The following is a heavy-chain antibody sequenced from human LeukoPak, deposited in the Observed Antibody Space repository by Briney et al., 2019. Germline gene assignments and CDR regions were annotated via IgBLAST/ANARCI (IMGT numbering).Heavy chain of an antibody. J-gene: IGHJ4*02. V-gene: IGHV4-39*02. CDR1: GGSISSNNYY. D-gene: IGHD5-24*01. CDR2: IFYSGST. CDR3: VRRCQDAYTLYCFDY. Sequence: PSETLSLTCTVSGGSISSNNYYWGWIRQPPGKGLEWIGSIFYSGSTYYNPSHKSRVTISVDTSKNHFSLKLSSVTAADTAVYYCVRRCQDAYTLYCFDYWGQGTLVTVSS.